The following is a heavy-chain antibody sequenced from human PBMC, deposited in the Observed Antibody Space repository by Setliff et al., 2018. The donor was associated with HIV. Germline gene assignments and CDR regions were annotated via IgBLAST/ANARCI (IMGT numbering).Heavy chain of an antibody. CDR1: GDSISSSSYY. J-gene: IGHJ4*02. Sequence: PSETLSLTCSVSGDSISSSSYYWGWLRQPPGKGLVWIGSIYYSGSTYYNPSLNSRVTISVDASKNQFSLKLSYVTAADTAVYYCTSLPPPYDSSGYYFDYWGQGTLVTVSS. D-gene: IGHD3-22*01. V-gene: IGHV4-39*01. CDR2: IYYSGST. CDR3: TSLPPPYDSSGYYFDY.